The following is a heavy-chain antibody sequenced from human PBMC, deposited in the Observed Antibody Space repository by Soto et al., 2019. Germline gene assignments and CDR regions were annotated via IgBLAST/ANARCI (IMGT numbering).Heavy chain of an antibody. CDR1: GYTFTSYY. Sequence: SVKGSCKASGYTFTSYYMHWVRQAPVQGLEWMGIINPSGGSTSYAQKFQGRVTMTRDTSTSTVYMELSSLRSEDTAVYYCARDGVGSITIFGVDTPAWFDPWGQGTLVTVSS. J-gene: IGHJ5*02. CDR2: INPSGGST. CDR3: ARDGVGSITIFGVDTPAWFDP. D-gene: IGHD3-3*01. V-gene: IGHV1-46*01.